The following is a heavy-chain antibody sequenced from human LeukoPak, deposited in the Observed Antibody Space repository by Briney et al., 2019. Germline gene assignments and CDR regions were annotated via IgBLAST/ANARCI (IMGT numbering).Heavy chain of an antibody. Sequence: PSETLSLTCTVSGGSISSYYWSWIRQPPGKGLEWIGYIYYSGSTNYNPSLKSRVTISVDTSKNQFSLELSSVTAADTAVCYCARSSSGWFSYNWSDPWGQGTLVTVSS. CDR1: GGSISSYY. V-gene: IGHV4-59*01. J-gene: IGHJ5*02. D-gene: IGHD6-19*01. CDR3: ARSSSGWFSYNWSDP. CDR2: IYYSGST.